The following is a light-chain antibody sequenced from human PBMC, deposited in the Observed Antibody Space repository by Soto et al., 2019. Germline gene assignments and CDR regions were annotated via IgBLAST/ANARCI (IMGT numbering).Light chain of an antibody. Sequence: DIQMTQSPSTLSASVGDRVTITCRASQSISSWLAWYQQKPGKAPKLLIYDASSLESGVPSRFSGSGSGTEFTLTISSLQPDDFATYYRQQYNSYSTFGQGTNVDIK. V-gene: IGKV1-5*01. CDR2: DAS. CDR3: QQYNSYST. CDR1: QSISSW. J-gene: IGKJ1*01.